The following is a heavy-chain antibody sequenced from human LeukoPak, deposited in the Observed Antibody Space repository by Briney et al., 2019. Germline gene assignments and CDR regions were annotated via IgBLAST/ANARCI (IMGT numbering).Heavy chain of an antibody. CDR2: INPNSGGT. D-gene: IGHD4-17*01. CDR3: ARVRNHGLYGDIDY. J-gene: IGHJ4*02. V-gene: IGHV1-2*02. Sequence: ASVKVSCKASGYTFTGYYMHWVRQAPGRGLEWMGWINPNSGGTNYAQKFPGRVTMTRDTSISTAYMELSRLRSDDTAVYYCARVRNHGLYGDIDYWGQGTLVTVSS. CDR1: GYTFTGYY.